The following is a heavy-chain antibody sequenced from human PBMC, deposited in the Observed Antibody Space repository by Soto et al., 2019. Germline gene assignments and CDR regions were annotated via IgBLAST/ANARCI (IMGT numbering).Heavy chain of an antibody. D-gene: IGHD6-19*01. Sequence: PGGSLRLSCAASGFTFSSYEMNWVRQAPGKGLEWVSYISSSGSTIYYADSVKGRFTISRDNAKNSLYLQMNSLRAEDTAVYYCAREGAVAGYYYYYYGMDVWGQGTTVIVSS. V-gene: IGHV3-48*03. CDR3: AREGAVAGYYYYYYGMDV. CDR2: ISSSGSTI. CDR1: GFTFSSYE. J-gene: IGHJ6*02.